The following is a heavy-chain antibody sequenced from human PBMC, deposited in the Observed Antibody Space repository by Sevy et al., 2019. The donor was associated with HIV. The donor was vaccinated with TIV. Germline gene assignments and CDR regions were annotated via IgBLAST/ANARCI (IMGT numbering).Heavy chain of an antibody. D-gene: IGHD3-16*01. J-gene: IGHJ4*02. CDR2: ISAYKGNT. CDR3: ARDRDYDYIWGTFPYRDY. CDR1: GYTFTSYG. V-gene: IGHV1-18*01. Sequence: ASVKVSCKASGYTFTSYGISWVRQAPGQGLEWMGWISAYKGNTNYAEKFQGRVTMTTDTSIFTAYMELRSLRYDDTAVYYCARDRDYDYIWGTFPYRDYWGQGTLVTVS.